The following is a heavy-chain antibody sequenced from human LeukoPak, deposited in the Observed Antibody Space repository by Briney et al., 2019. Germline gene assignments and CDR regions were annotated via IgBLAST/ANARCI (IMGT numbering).Heavy chain of an antibody. CDR2: INGRGIT. CDR1: GFAFSTYA. D-gene: IGHD4-17*01. V-gene: IGHV3-23*01. J-gene: IGHJ4*02. Sequence: GGSLRLSCAASGFAFSTYAMSWVRQAPGEGLEWLSAINGRGITYYAGSVKGRFTISRDNSENTLYLQMNSLTVDDTAVYFCAKERQTGDYFTSDYWGQGTLVTVSS. CDR3: AKERQTGDYFTSDY.